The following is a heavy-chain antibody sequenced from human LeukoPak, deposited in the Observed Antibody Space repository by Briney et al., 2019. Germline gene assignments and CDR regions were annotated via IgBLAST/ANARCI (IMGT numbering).Heavy chain of an antibody. CDR1: GFTFSSYS. CDR2: ISSSSSYI. V-gene: IGHV3-21*01. Sequence: GGSLRLSCAASGFTFSSYSINWVRQAPGNGLEWVSSISSSSSYIYYADSVKGRFTISRDNAKNSLYLQMNSLRAEDTAVYYCARLAVRGVIGRGDWGQGTLVTVSS. J-gene: IGHJ4*02. CDR3: ARLAVRGVIGRGD. D-gene: IGHD3-10*01.